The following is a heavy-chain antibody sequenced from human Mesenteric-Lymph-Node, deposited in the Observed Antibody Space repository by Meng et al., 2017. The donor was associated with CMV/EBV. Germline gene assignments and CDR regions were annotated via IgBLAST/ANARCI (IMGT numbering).Heavy chain of an antibody. J-gene: IGHJ4*02. Sequence: QWGAGLLKPSETLSATCAGFVGSFSGYYRNWIRQSPEKGLEWIGEINHSGSTTYNPSFTSRIIISVDTSTNQISLNMSSVSAADTAVYYCARGSSYDILTGYFDYWGQGALVTVSS. D-gene: IGHD3-9*01. CDR1: VGSFSGYY. V-gene: IGHV4-34*01. CDR2: INHSGST. CDR3: ARGSSYDILTGYFDY.